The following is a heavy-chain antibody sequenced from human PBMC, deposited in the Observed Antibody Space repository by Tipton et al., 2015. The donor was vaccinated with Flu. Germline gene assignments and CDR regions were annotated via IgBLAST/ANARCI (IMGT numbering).Heavy chain of an antibody. CDR2: ISGSGGST. CDR1: GFTFSSYA. J-gene: IGHJ5*02. D-gene: IGHD6-19*01. CDR3: AKRAGGSGWYGGWFDP. Sequence: SLRLSCAASGFTFSSYAMSWVRQAPGKGLEWVSAISGSGGSTYYADSVKGRFTISRDNSKNTLYLQMNSLRAEDTAVYYCAKRAGGSGWYGGWFDPWGQGTLVTVSS. V-gene: IGHV3-23*01.